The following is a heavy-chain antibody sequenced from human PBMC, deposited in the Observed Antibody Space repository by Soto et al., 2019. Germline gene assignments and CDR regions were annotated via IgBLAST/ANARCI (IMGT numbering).Heavy chain of an antibody. CDR3: ARAVLGYCSSTSCYLFDY. V-gene: IGHV6-1*01. J-gene: IGHJ4*02. CDR2: TYYRSKWYN. CDR1: GDSVSSNSAA. D-gene: IGHD2-2*01. Sequence: PSQTLSLTCAISGDSVSSNSAARTWIRQSPSRGLEWLGRTYYRSKWYNDYAVSVKSRITINPDTSKNQFSLQLNSVTPEDTAVYYCARAVLGYCSSTSCYLFDYWGQGTLVTV.